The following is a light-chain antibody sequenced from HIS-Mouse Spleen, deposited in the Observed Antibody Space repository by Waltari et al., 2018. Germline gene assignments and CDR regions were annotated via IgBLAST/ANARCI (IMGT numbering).Light chain of an antibody. CDR2: AAS. J-gene: IGKJ2*01. CDR1: QGIGSH. Sequence: AIRMTQSPSSLSASTGDRVTITCRASQGIGSHLAWYQQKPGKAPKLLIYAASTMQSGVPSRFSGSGSGTDFTLTISCLQSEDFATYYCQQYYSYPYTFGQGTKLEIK. CDR3: QQYYSYPYT. V-gene: IGKV1-8*01.